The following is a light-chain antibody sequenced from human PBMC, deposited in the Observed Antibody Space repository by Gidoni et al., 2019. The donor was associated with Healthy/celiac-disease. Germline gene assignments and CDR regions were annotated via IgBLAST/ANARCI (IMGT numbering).Light chain of an antibody. J-gene: IGLJ2*01. CDR1: KLGDKY. CDR2: QDS. Sequence: SYELTQPPSASVSPGQTASITCSGDKLGDKYACWYQQKPGQSPVLVIYQDSKRPSGSPERFSGSNSGNTATLTISGTQAMDEADYYCQAWDSSTYVVFGGGTKLTVL. V-gene: IGLV3-1*01. CDR3: QAWDSSTYVV.